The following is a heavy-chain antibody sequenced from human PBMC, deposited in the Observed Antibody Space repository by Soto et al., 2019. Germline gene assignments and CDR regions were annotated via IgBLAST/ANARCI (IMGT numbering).Heavy chain of an antibody. J-gene: IGHJ4*02. CDR2: ISSSSSYI. Sequence: GKGLEWVSSISSSSSYIYYADSVKGRFTISRDNAKNSLYLQMNSLRAEDTAVYYCARTDLYGSGTDFDYWGQGTLVTVSS. CDR3: ARTDLYGSGTDFDY. V-gene: IGHV3-21*04. D-gene: IGHD3-10*01.